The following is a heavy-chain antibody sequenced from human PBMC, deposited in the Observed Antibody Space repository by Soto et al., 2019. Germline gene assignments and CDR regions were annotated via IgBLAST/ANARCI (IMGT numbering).Heavy chain of an antibody. Sequence: GGSLRLSCAASGFTFSSYAMHWVRQAPGKGLEWVAVISYDGSNKYYADSVKGRFTISRDNSKNTLYLQMNSLRAEDTAVYYCARELVYWNYYFDYWGQGTLVTVSS. CDR1: GFTFSSYA. D-gene: IGHD1-7*01. J-gene: IGHJ4*02. CDR3: ARELVYWNYYFDY. V-gene: IGHV3-30*04. CDR2: ISYDGSNK.